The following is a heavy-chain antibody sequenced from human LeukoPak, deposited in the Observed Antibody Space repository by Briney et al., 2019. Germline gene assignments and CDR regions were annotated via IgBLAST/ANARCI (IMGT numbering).Heavy chain of an antibody. CDR2: IYSGGST. V-gene: IGHV3-53*01. J-gene: IGHJ3*02. Sequence: GGSLRLSCAASGFAVSSNYMSWVRQAPGKGLEWVSVIYSGGSTYYAASVKGRFTISRDNSKKTLFLQLNSMRGEDTTVFYCGGDQTFDIWGQGTMVTVSS. CDR3: GGDQTFDI. CDR1: GFAVSSNY.